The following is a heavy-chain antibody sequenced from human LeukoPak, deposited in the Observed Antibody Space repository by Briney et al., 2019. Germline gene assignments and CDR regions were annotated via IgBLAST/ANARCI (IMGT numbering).Heavy chain of an antibody. CDR2: IYYSGST. D-gene: IGHD1-26*01. CDR1: GGSISSYY. CDR3: ASAGGSYEDWFDS. Sequence: SETLSLTCTVSGGSISSYYWSWIRQPPGKGLEWIGYIYYSGSTNYNPSLKSRVTISVDTSKNQFSLKLSSVTAADTAVYYCASAGGSYEDWFDSWGQGTLVTVSS. V-gene: IGHV4-59*01. J-gene: IGHJ5*01.